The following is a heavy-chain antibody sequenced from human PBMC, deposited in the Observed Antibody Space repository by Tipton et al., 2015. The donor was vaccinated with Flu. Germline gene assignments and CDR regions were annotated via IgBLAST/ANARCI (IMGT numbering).Heavy chain of an antibody. CDR1: GFTFSGYY. CDR2: ITSGGYDM. CDR3: ARGGWASDTNNLLDY. Sequence: QVQLVQSGGGLVQPGGSLRLSCAASGFTFSGYYMSWIRQAPGKGLEWVSYITSGGYDMYYADSVKGRFTISRDNAKNSLYLQLNSLRPEDTAIYYCARGGWASDTNNLLDYWGQGTLVTVSS. J-gene: IGHJ4*02. D-gene: IGHD1/OR15-1a*01. V-gene: IGHV3-11*01.